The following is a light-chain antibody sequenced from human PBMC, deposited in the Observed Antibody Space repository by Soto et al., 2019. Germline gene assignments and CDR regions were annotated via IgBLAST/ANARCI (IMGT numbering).Light chain of an antibody. Sequence: DIKMTQSPSTLSSYVGDRVTITCRASQSISRGLAWYQQKPGKAPNLLIYDASTLESGVPSRFSGSGSGTEFTLTISSLQPDDFATYHCQQYHAFPWTFGQGTKVDIK. CDR2: DAS. J-gene: IGKJ1*01. CDR1: QSISRG. V-gene: IGKV1-5*01. CDR3: QQYHAFPWT.